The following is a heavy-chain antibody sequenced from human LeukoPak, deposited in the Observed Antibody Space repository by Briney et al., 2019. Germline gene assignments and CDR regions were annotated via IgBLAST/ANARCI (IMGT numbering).Heavy chain of an antibody. D-gene: IGHD6-13*01. CDR3: ARGRGIAAAVDYYCYYYMDV. V-gene: IGHV3-73*01. J-gene: IGHJ6*03. CDR2: IRSKSNSYAT. Sequence: PGGSLRLSCAASGFTFSGSAMHWVRQASGKGLEWVGRIRSKSNSYATAYAASVKGRFTISRDDSKNTAYLQMNSLKTEDTAVYYCARGRGIAAAVDYYCYYYMDVWGKGTTVTISS. CDR1: GFTFSGSA.